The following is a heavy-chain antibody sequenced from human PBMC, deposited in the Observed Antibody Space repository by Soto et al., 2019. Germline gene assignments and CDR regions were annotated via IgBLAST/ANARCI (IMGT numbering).Heavy chain of an antibody. CDR2: IHYSGNT. Sequence: QVRLQESGPGLVKPSKTLSLTCTVSGGSISSGDYYWSWIRHHPGGGLEWIGYIHYSGNTYYDPSLKSRLPMSVDTSNNQFSLNLSSVTAADTAVYYCARTPGGAPADYYFDYWGLGPLVTVSS. CDR3: ARTPGGAPADYYFDY. J-gene: IGHJ4*02. V-gene: IGHV4-31*03. D-gene: IGHD4-17*01. CDR1: GGSISSGDYY.